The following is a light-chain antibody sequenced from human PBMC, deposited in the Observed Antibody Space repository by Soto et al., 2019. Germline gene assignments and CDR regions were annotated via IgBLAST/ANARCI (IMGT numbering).Light chain of an antibody. V-gene: IGKV1-5*03. CDR3: QQYNSYPCT. Sequence: DIQMTQSPSTMSASVGDRVTITCRASQSISSWLAWYQQKPGKAPKLLIYKASSLESGVPSRFIGSGSGKAFTLTISMLQPDDFATYSCQQYNSYPCTFGQGTKVQIK. J-gene: IGKJ1*01. CDR2: KAS. CDR1: QSISSW.